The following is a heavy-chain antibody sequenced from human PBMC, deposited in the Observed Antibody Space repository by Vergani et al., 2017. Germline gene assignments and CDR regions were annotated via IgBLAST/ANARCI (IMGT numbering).Heavy chain of an antibody. D-gene: IGHD3-16*01. CDR2: IQFDGSNQ. CDR1: GFTLSNYD. V-gene: IGHV3-30*02. J-gene: IGHJ4*02. CDR3: ANHFRGWVIDY. Sequence: QVQLVESGGGVVQRGGSLRLSCATSGFTLSNYDMQWIRQGPGKGLEFVAFIQFDGSNQYYADSVKGRFTLSRDFSKNTLYLQMNSLRTDDTATYYSANHFRGWVIDYWGQGTQVIVSS.